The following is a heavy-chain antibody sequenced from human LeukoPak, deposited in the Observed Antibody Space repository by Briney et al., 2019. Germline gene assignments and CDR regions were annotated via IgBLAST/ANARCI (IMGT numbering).Heavy chain of an antibody. CDR2: MNPNSGNT. D-gene: IGHD2-21*02. CDR1: GYTFTSYD. Sequence: ASVTVSYKASGYTFTSYDINWVRQAPGQGLEWMGWMNPNSGNTGYAQKFQGRVTMTRNTSISTAYMELSSLRSEDTAVYYCARGLAYCGGDCYSFDYWGQGTLVTVSS. J-gene: IGHJ4*02. CDR3: ARGLAYCGGDCYSFDY. V-gene: IGHV1-8*01.